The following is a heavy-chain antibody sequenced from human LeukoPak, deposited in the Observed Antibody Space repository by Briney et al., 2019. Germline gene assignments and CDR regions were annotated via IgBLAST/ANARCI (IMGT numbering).Heavy chain of an antibody. D-gene: IGHD3-10*01. J-gene: IGHJ3*02. CDR1: GGTFSSYA. CDR2: IIPILGIA. Sequence: SVKVSCKASGGTFSSYAISWVRQAPGQGLEWMGRIIPILGIANYAQKFQGRVTITADKSTCTAYMELSSLRSEDTAVYYCARAGPPTYYYGSGSYVAAFDIWGQGTMVTVSS. CDR3: ARAGPPTYYYGSGSYVAAFDI. V-gene: IGHV1-69*04.